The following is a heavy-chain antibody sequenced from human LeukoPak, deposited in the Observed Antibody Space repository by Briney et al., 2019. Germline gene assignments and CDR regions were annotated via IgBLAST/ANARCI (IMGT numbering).Heavy chain of an antibody. J-gene: IGHJ6*03. CDR1: GFTFSSYG. V-gene: IGHV3-23*01. Sequence: GGSLRLSCAASGFTFSSYGMSWVRQAPGKGLEWVSGISGSGSGTYYADSVKGRFTISRDNSKNTLHLQMNSLRAEDTAVYYCATHGSAHYYMDVWGKGTTVTISS. CDR3: ATHGSAHYYMDV. CDR2: ISGSGSGT. D-gene: IGHD2-2*03.